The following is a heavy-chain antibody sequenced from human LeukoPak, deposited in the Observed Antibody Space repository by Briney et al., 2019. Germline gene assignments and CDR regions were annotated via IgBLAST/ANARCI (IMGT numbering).Heavy chain of an antibody. CDR1: GGSISSYY. D-gene: IGHD3-22*01. J-gene: IGHJ3*02. Sequence: SETLSLTCTVSGGSISSYYWSWIRQPAGKGLEWIGRIYTSGSTNYNPSLKSRVTMSVDTSKNQFSLKLSSVTAADTAVYYCARRLDVDVGSGYYSAFDIWGQGTMVTVSS. CDR3: ARRLDVDVGSGYYSAFDI. CDR2: IYTSGST. V-gene: IGHV4-4*07.